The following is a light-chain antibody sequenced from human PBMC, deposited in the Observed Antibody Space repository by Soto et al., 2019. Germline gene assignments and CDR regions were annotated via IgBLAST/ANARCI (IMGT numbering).Light chain of an antibody. CDR2: RNN. V-gene: IGLV1-47*01. CDR1: SSNIGSNY. Sequence: QSVLTQPPSASGTPGQRVTISCSGSSSNIGSNYVYWYQQLPGTAPKLLIYRNNQRPSGVPDRFSGSKSGTSASLAISGLRSEDEAAYYCAAWDDSLSGQVFGEGTKLTVL. CDR3: AAWDDSLSGQV. J-gene: IGLJ3*02.